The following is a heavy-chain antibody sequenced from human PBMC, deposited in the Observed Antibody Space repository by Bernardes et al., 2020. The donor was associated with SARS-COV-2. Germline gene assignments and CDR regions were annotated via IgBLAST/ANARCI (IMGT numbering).Heavy chain of an antibody. J-gene: IGHJ4*02. V-gene: IGHV3-23*01. CDR2: ITRTGVST. CDR3: AKQQGSSGWNFDS. D-gene: IGHD6-19*01. Sequence: GGSLRLSCAASGFTFSDYAMTWVRQAPGKGLAWVSSITRTGVSTYYADSVKGRFTMSRDNSKNTLYLQMHSLRVEDTAVYYCAKQQGSSGWNFDSWGQGTLLTVFS. CDR1: GFTFSDYA.